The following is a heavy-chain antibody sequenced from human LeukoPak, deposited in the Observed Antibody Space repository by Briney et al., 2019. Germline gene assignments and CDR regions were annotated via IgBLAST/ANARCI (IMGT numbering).Heavy chain of an antibody. CDR2: IYYSWST. CDR3: DRDLRPPGSSAFDI. Sequence: SQTLSLTCPVSGGSIRRGDYYWSWIRDPPGKGLECIGYIYYSWSTFYNTSLKSRVTISVDTSKNQFSLKRSSVTAADTAVYDCDRDLRPPGSSAFDIWGQGTMVTVSS. V-gene: IGHV4-30-4*01. D-gene: IGHD2/OR15-2a*01. J-gene: IGHJ3*02. CDR1: GGSIRRGDYY.